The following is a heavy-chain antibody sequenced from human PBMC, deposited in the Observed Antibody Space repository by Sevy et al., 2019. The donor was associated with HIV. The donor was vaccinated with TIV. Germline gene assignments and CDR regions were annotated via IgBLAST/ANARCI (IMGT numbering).Heavy chain of an antibody. CDR3: AKDPTDRPPKYYYDSSGYYPILTYFDY. CDR2: ISGSGGST. Sequence: GGSLRLSCAASGFTFSSYAMSWVRQAPGKGLEWVSAISGSGGSTYYADSVKGRFTISRDNSKNTLYLQMNSLRAEDTAVYYSAKDPTDRPPKYYYDSSGYYPILTYFDYWGQGTLVTVSS. V-gene: IGHV3-23*01. J-gene: IGHJ4*02. D-gene: IGHD3-22*01. CDR1: GFTFSSYA.